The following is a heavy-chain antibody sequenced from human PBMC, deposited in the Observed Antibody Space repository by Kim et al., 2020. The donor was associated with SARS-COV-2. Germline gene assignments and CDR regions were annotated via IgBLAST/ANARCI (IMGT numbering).Heavy chain of an antibody. V-gene: IGHV3-74*03. CDR2: IKSDGSST. J-gene: IGHJ4*02. Sequence: GGSLRLSCAASGFTFSSYWMHWVRQAPGKGLVWVSCIKSDGSSTMYGDAVRGRFTVSRNNARNTLHLQMNSPRAEATAVYYCASRITTSVDNWGQGILVTVSS. CDR3: ASRITTSVDN. D-gene: IGHD3-10*01. CDR1: GFTFSSYW.